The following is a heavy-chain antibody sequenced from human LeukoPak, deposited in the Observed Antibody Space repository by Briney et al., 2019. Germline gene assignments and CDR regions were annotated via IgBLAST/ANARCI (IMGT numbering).Heavy chain of an antibody. Sequence: GGSMRLSCAASGFTFNSYAMSWDRQAPGKGLEWVSAISGSGGSTYYADSVKGRFTISREFSSNTLYLQMNSLRAEDTAVYYCAKASAPSLYYYDSSGVPPYFDYWGQGTLVTVSS. J-gene: IGHJ4*02. CDR3: AKASAPSLYYYDSSGVPPYFDY. D-gene: IGHD3-22*01. CDR1: GFTFNSYA. CDR2: ISGSGGST. V-gene: IGHV3-23*01.